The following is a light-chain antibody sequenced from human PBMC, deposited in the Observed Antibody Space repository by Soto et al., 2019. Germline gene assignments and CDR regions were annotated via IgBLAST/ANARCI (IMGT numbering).Light chain of an antibody. CDR1: QRITNNF. CDR2: GAS. Sequence: EIVLTQSPVTLSLSPGERATLSCRASQRITNNFLAWFQQKPGLAPRLLIYGASTRASGIPDRISGGGSGTDFALTISRLEPEDFAIYYCQQYGRSPFTFGQGTKLHIK. J-gene: IGKJ2*01. V-gene: IGKV3-20*01. CDR3: QQYGRSPFT.